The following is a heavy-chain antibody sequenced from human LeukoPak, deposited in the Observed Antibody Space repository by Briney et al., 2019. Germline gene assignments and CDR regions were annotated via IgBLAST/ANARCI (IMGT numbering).Heavy chain of an antibody. CDR3: ATLGYCSGGSCSQGDY. V-gene: IGHV1-2*02. J-gene: IGHJ4*02. D-gene: IGHD2-15*01. CDR2: INPSSGGT. CDR1: GYTFIDYY. Sequence: ASVKVSCKASGYTFIDYYIHWVRQAPGQGLEWMGWINPSSGGTNHAQKFQGRVTMTRDTSISTAYMELSRLTSDDTAVYYCATLGYCSGGSCSQGDYWGQGTLVTVSS.